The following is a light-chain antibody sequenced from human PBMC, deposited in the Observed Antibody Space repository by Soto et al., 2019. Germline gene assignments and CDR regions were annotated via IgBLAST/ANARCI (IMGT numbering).Light chain of an antibody. CDR1: DSKIGSNG. V-gene: IGLV1-36*01. CDR3: AAWDASLNGVV. Sequence: QSVLTQPPSVSEDPRQRVTISCSGSDSKIGSNGVNWYQQLPGKAPKLVIFYDDLLPLGVSDRFSGSKSDTSASLAISDLQSEDEAEYFCAAWDASLNGVVFGGGTKLTVL. J-gene: IGLJ3*02. CDR2: YDD.